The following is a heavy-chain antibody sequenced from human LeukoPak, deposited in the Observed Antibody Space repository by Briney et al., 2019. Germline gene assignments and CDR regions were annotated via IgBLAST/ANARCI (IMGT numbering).Heavy chain of an antibody. Sequence: GGSLRLSCAASGFTFSSYAMHWVRQAPGKGLEWVAVISYDGSNKYYADSVKGRFTISRDNAKNSLYLQMDSLRDEDTAVYYCARRYCSGGSCSFDYWGQGTLVTVSS. V-gene: IGHV3-30-3*01. J-gene: IGHJ4*02. CDR3: ARRYCSGGSCSFDY. CDR2: ISYDGSNK. CDR1: GFTFSSYA. D-gene: IGHD2-15*01.